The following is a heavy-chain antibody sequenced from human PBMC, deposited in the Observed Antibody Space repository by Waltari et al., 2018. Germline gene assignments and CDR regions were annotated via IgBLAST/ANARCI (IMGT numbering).Heavy chain of an antibody. CDR1: GGSISSHY. D-gene: IGHD1-26*01. CDR3: ARGSGSYSFDY. Sequence: QVQLQESGPGLVKPSETLSLTCTVSGGSISSHYWGWIRQPPGKGLEWIGYIYYSGSTNYNPSLKSRVTISVDTSKNQFSLKLSSVTAADTAVYYCARGSGSYSFDYWGQGTLVTVSS. CDR2: IYYSGST. J-gene: IGHJ4*02. V-gene: IGHV4-59*11.